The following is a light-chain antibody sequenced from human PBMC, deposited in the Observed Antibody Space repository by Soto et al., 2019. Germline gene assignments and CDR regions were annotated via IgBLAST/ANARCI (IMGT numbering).Light chain of an antibody. V-gene: IGKV3-20*01. CDR1: QSVSSRN. Sequence: EIVLTQSPGTLSLSPGERATLSCRASQSVSSRNLAWYQQKPGQAPRLLIFAASSRATGIADRFSGSGSGTDFSLTISRLEPEDFAVYYCQHYGNSYTFGQGTKLEIK. CDR3: QHYGNSYT. J-gene: IGKJ2*01. CDR2: AAS.